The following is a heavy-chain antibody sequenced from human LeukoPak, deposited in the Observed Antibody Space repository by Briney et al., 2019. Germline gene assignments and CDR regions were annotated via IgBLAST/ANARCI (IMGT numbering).Heavy chain of an antibody. CDR1: GFTFSSYA. V-gene: IGHV3-23*01. CDR3: ALTNRYIAAAGTGDY. Sequence: GGSLRLSCAASGFTFSSYAMSWVRQAPEKGLEWVSAISGSGGSTYYADSVKGRFTISRDNSKNTLYLQMNSLRAEDTAVYYCALTNRYIAAAGTGDYWGQGTLVTVSS. J-gene: IGHJ4*02. D-gene: IGHD6-13*01. CDR2: ISGSGGST.